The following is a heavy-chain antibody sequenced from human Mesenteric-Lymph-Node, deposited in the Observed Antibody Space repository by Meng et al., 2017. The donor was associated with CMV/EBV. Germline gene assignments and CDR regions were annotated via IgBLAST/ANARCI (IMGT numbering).Heavy chain of an antibody. J-gene: IGHJ6*02. CDR3: ARDYDYGRYNYFYGMDV. Sequence: GESLKISCAASGFTFSSYWMHWVRQAPGKGLVWVSRIKGDERTTSYADSVRGRFTISRDNAKNMLYLHMNSLRAEDTAVYYCARDYDYGRYNYFYGMDVWGQGTTVTVSS. V-gene: IGHV3-74*01. CDR2: IKGDERTT. D-gene: IGHD4-17*01. CDR1: GFTFSSYW.